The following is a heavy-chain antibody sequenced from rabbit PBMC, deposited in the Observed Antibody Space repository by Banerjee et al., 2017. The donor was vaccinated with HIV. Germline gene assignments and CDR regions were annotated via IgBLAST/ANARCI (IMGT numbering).Heavy chain of an antibody. J-gene: IGHJ4*01. Sequence: QSLEESGGDLVKPGASLTLTCTASGFTISSSYRICWVRQAPGKGLEWIACIYPGNGSAYYASWAKGRFTIPKTSSTTVTLQMTSLTAADTATYFCARDPTDADYAGSGYAFNLWGPGTLVTVS. CDR1: GFTISSSYR. CDR2: IYPGNGSA. CDR3: ARDPTDADYAGSGYAFNL. V-gene: IGHV1S40*01. D-gene: IGHD6-1*01.